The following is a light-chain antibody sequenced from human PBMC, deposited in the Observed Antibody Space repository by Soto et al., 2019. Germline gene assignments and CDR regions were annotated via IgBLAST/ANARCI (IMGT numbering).Light chain of an antibody. V-gene: IGLV2-14*03. CDR2: EVT. J-gene: IGLJ1*01. CDR1: SSDVGGHNY. Sequence: QSALTQPASVSGSPGQSITISCTGSSSDVGGHNYVSWYQQHPGKAPRLMIYEVTKRPSGVSNHFSGSKSGNTASLTISGLQAEDEADYYCSSYTFTSTLYVFGTGTKLTVL. CDR3: SSYTFTSTLYV.